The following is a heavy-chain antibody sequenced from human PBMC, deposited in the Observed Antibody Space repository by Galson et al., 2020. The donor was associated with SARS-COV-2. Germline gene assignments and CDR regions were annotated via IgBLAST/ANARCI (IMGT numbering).Heavy chain of an antibody. Sequence: TGGSLRLSCEVSGFTLSGYWMHWVRQAPGKGLEWVSRINTDGSTTTYADSVKGRFTISRDNAKNTLYLQMNRLRAEDSAAYYCTRARDYYDSSGYYIVGPLDYWGQGTQVTVSS. J-gene: IGHJ4*02. CDR3: TRARDYYDSSGYYIVGPLDY. CDR2: INTDGSTT. CDR1: GFTLSGYW. V-gene: IGHV3-74*01. D-gene: IGHD3-22*01.